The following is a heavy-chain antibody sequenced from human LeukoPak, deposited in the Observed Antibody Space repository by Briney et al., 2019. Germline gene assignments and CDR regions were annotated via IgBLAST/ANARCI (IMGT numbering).Heavy chain of an antibody. CDR2: IYHSRST. CDR1: GGFISSGGYS. D-gene: IGHD3-10*01. Sequence: SQTLSLTCAVSGGFISSGGYSWSWLRQPPGKGLEWIGYIYHSRSTYYNPSLKSRVTISVDRSKNQFSLKLSSVTAADTAVYYCARAPYYYGIDPWGQGTLVTVSS. V-gene: IGHV4-30-2*01. CDR3: ARAPYYYGIDP. J-gene: IGHJ5*02.